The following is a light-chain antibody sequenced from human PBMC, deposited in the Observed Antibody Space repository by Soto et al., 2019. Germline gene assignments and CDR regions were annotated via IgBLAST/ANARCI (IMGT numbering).Light chain of an antibody. CDR1: SSNIGAGYD. V-gene: IGLV1-40*01. CDR3: QSYDSSLSIYV. CDR2: GNS. Sequence: QCVLTQPPSVSGAPGQRVTISCTGSSSNIGAGYDVHWYQQLPGTAPKLLIYGNSNRPSGVPDRFSGSKSGTSASLAITGLQAEDEADYYCQSYDSSLSIYVVGTGTKLTVL. J-gene: IGLJ1*01.